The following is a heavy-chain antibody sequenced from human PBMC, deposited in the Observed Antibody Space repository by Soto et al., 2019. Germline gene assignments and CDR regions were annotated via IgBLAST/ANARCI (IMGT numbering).Heavy chain of an antibody. CDR3: ARARGDYGDYVSDLGY. Sequence: GGPLRLSCAASGFTFSSYCMHWVRQAPGKGLEWVAVIWYDGSNKYYADSVKGRFTISRDNSKNTLYLQMNSLRAEDTAVYYCARARGDYGDYVSDLGYWGQGTLVTVSS. CDR1: GFTFSSYC. CDR2: IWYDGSNK. V-gene: IGHV3-33*01. D-gene: IGHD4-17*01. J-gene: IGHJ4*02.